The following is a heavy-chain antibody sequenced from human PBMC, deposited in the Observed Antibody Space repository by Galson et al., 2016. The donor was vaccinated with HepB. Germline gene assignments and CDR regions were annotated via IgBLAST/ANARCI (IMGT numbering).Heavy chain of an antibody. CDR1: GGPFTYYY. J-gene: IGHJ6*01. CDR2: INNSGIT. Sequence: SETLSLTCAVYGGPFTYYYWSWIRQAPGKGMEWIGEINNSGITKYNPSLESRVSISVDTSKNQFSLKLSSLTAADTAVYYCARDGARITIAGVLVISGGLDVWGQGTTVNVSP. D-gene: IGHD3-3*01. CDR3: ARDGARITIAGVLVISGGLDV. V-gene: IGHV4-34*01.